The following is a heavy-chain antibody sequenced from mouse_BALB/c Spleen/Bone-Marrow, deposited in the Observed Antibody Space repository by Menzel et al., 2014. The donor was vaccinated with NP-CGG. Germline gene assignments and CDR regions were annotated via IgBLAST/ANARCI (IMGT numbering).Heavy chain of an antibody. Sequence: VQLKESGGGLVKSGGSLKLSCAASGFTFNSYGMSWVRQTPGKRLEWVATISGGGSYTFYPDSVKGRFTISRDNAKNNLYLQLSSLRSEDTALYYCARHAYYDQTEVSFVYWGQGTLVTVSA. V-gene: IGHV5-9-2*01. D-gene: IGHD2-4*01. J-gene: IGHJ3*01. CDR3: ARHAYYDQTEVSFVY. CDR2: ISGGGSYT. CDR1: GFTFNSYG.